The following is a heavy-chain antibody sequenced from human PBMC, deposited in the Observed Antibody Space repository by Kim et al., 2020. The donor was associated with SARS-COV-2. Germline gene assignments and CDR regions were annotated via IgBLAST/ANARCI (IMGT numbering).Heavy chain of an antibody. CDR2: IIPIFGTA. V-gene: IGHV1-69*13. J-gene: IGHJ4*02. Sequence: SVKVSCKASGGTFSSYAISWVRQAPGQGLEWMGGIIPIFGTANYAQKFQGRVTITADESTSTAYMELSSLRSEDTAVYYCASGRVDTAMVPLGYWGQGTLVTVSS. D-gene: IGHD5-18*01. CDR3: ASGRVDTAMVPLGY. CDR1: GGTFSSYA.